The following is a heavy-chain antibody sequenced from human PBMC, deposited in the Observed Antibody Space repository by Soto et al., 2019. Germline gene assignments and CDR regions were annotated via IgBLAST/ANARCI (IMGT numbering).Heavy chain of an antibody. D-gene: IGHD3-16*01. J-gene: IGHJ6*02. CDR1: GGSFSGYY. CDR2: INHSGST. CDR3: ARGSPRRYYYYYGMDV. V-gene: IGHV4-34*01. Sequence: QVQLQQWGAALLKPSETLSLTCAAYGGSFSGYYWSWIRQPPGKGLEWIGEINHSGSTNYNPSLTSRVTISVDTSKNQFSLKLSSVTAADTAVYYCARGSPRRYYYYYGMDVWGQGTTVTVSS.